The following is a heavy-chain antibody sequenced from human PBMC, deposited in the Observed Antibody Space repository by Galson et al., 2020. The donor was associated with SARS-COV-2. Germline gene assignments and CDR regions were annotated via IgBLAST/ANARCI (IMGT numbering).Heavy chain of an antibody. D-gene: IGHD3-22*01. Sequence: SETLSLTCTVSIDSIGNHYWSWIRQPPGKGLEWIGYISYSGFTNYNPSLKSRVAISLDTSKNQFSLRLTSVTAADTAVYYCAGAGFPSRRYYYYFEYWGQGRLVTVSS. CDR2: ISYSGFT. CDR3: AGAGFPSRRYYYYFEY. V-gene: IGHV4-59*11. J-gene: IGHJ4*02. CDR1: IDSIGNHY.